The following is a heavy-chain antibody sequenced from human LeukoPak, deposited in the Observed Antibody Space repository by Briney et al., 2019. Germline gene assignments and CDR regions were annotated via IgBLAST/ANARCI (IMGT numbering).Heavy chain of an antibody. CDR1: GYTFTSYG. Sequence: ASVNVSCKASGYTFTSYGISWVRQAPGQGLEWMGWISAYNGNTNYAQKLQGRVTMTTDTSTSTAYMELRSLRSDDTAVYYCARDRASTMVRGVTMGWFDPWGQGTLVTVSS. CDR3: ARDRASTMVRGVTMGWFDP. CDR2: ISAYNGNT. D-gene: IGHD3-10*01. V-gene: IGHV1-18*01. J-gene: IGHJ5*02.